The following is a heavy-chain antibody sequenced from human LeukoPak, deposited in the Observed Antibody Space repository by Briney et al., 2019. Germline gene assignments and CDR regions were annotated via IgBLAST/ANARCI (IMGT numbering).Heavy chain of an antibody. J-gene: IGHJ6*02. V-gene: IGHV3-30*18. CDR2: ISYDGSNK. D-gene: IGHD2-2*02. Sequence: GGSLRLSCAASGFTFSSYGMHWVRQAPGKGLEWVAVISYDGSNKYYADSVKGRFTISRDNSKNTLYLQMNSLRAEDTAVYYCAKDRNAATDCSSTSCYIRQLYYYYGMDVWGQGTTVTVSS. CDR1: GFTFSSYG. CDR3: AKDRNAATDCSSTSCYIRQLYYYYGMDV.